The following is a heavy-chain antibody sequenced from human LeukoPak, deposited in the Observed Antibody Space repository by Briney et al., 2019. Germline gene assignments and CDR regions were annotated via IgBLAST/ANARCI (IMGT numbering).Heavy chain of an antibody. Sequence: SGTLSLTCTVSGGSIRSTSYYWGWIRQPPGKGLEWLGSVHHSGSTYDNPSLKSRVTISVDTSKNQFSLKLISVTAADTAVYYCARRSTVAGRGRFDPWGQGTLVTVSS. CDR2: VHHSGST. CDR1: GGSIRSTSYY. J-gene: IGHJ5*02. CDR3: ARRSTVAGRGRFDP. D-gene: IGHD6-19*01. V-gene: IGHV4-39*01.